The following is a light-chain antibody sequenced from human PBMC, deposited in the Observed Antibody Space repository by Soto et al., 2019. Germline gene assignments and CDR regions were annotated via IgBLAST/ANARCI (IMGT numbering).Light chain of an antibody. Sequence: DIQMTQSPSSVSASVGDRVTITCRASQGISSWVAWYQQKPGKAPKLLIYAASSLQSGVPSRLSGSGSGTDFTHTISSLHPDDFATYYCQQANSFRLTCAKGTRLQIK. V-gene: IGKV1-12*01. J-gene: IGKJ5*01. CDR3: QQANSFRLT. CDR1: QGISSW. CDR2: AAS.